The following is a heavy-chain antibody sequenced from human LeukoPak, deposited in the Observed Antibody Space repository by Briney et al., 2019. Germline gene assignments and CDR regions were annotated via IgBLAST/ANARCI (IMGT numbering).Heavy chain of an antibody. CDR3: VAAKDVDH. Sequence: GRSLRLSCAASGFTFSSYAMHWVRQAPGKGLEWVSFIRYDGSNQYYADSVKGRFTISRDNSKNTLYLQMNSLRTEDTAVYYCVAAKDVDHWGQGTLVTVSS. CDR2: IRYDGSNQ. V-gene: IGHV3-30*04. J-gene: IGHJ4*02. D-gene: IGHD6-6*01. CDR1: GFTFSSYA.